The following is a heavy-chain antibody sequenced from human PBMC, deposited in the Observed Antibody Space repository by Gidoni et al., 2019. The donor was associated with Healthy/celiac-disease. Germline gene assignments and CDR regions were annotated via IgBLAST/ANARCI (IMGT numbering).Heavy chain of an antibody. CDR1: GFTFSSYS. Sequence: EVQLVEAGGGLVKPGGSLRLDCAASGFTFSSYSMNWVRLAPGKGLEWVSSSSSSSSYRYYADSVKGRFTISRDNAKNSLYLQMNILRAEDTAVYYCARDRVVMTAFDIWGQGTMVTVSS. CDR3: ARDRVVMTAFDI. D-gene: IGHD3-22*01. CDR2: SSSSSSYR. J-gene: IGHJ3*02. V-gene: IGHV3-21*01.